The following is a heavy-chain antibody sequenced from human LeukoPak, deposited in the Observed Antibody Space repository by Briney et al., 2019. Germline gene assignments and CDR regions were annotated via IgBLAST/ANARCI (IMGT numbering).Heavy chain of an antibody. CDR2: ISNSGSTI. Sequence: GGSLRLSCAASGFIFSDYYMSWIRQAPGKGLEWVSYISNSGSTIYYADSVKGRFTISRDNAKNSLYLQMNSLRAEDMALYYCAKDIGSSGWYFAFDIWGQGTMVTVSS. CDR3: AKDIGSSGWYFAFDI. J-gene: IGHJ3*02. V-gene: IGHV3-11*01. D-gene: IGHD6-19*01. CDR1: GFIFSDYY.